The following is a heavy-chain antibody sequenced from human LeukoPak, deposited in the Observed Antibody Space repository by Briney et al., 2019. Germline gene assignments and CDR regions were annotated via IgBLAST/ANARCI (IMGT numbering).Heavy chain of an antibody. Sequence: GGSLRLSCAASGFTVSSNYMSWVRQAPGKGLEYVSAITSNGGSTYYANSVKGRFTISRDDSKNTLYLQIGSLRAEDMAVYYCARATYLTWYFDYWGQGTLITVSS. CDR2: ITSNGGST. CDR1: GFTVSSNY. V-gene: IGHV3-64*01. J-gene: IGHJ4*02. CDR3: ARATYLTWYFDY.